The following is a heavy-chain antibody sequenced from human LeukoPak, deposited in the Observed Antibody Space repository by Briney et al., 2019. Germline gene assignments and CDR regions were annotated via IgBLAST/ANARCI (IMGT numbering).Heavy chain of an antibody. D-gene: IGHD3-10*01. CDR2: IRDSGSST. V-gene: IGHV3-23*01. CDR1: AFTFSNYA. CDR3: AKVPYSAYDSGKPPFMDV. J-gene: IGHJ6*01. Sequence: RGCLRLSCAPYAFTFSNYAITWVRHAPEGGRGWVSTIRDSGSSTYYAGSVKGAFTISRDNTMNTQYLQMNSLRAEDTAIYYCAKVPYSAYDSGKPPFMDVWGQGTTVAVSS.